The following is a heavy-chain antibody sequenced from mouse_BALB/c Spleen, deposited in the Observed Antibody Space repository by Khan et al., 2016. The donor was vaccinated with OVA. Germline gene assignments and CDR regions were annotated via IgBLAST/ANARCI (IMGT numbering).Heavy chain of an antibody. J-gene: IGHJ3*01. Sequence: VELVESGAELARPGASVKLSCKASGYTFTDYYINWVKQRTGQGLEWIGEIYPRSGNTYYNEKFKGKATLTADKSSSIAYMQLSSLTSEDSAVYCCARRNYCGYTFAYWGQGTLVTVSA. CDR1: GYTFTDYY. CDR3: ARRNYCGYTFAY. CDR2: IYPRSGNT. D-gene: IGHD1-2*01. V-gene: IGHV1-77*01.